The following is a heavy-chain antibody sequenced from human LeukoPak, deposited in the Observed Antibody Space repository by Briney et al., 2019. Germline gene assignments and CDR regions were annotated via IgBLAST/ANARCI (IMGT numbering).Heavy chain of an antibody. CDR2: INHSGST. Sequence: SETLSLTCAAYGGSFSGYYWSWIRQPPGKGLEWIGEINHSGSTNYNPSLKSRVSISVDTSKNQFSLKLTSMTAADTAVYYCARGALLWFGDKMEYYFDYWGQGTLLTVSS. CDR1: GGSFSGYY. V-gene: IGHV4-34*01. CDR3: ARGALLWFGDKMEYYFDY. J-gene: IGHJ4*02. D-gene: IGHD3-10*01.